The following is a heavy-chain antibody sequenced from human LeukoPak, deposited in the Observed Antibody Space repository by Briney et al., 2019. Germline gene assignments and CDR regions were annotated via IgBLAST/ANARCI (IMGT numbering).Heavy chain of an antibody. CDR2: IYPGDSDT. CDR3: ARNGGQLLLGAFDI. J-gene: IGHJ3*02. V-gene: IGHV5-51*01. D-gene: IGHD2-2*01. Sequence: GGSLQISCKGSASTFTSYWIGWVRQLPGKGLEWMEIIYPGDSDTRYSASFQGQVTISADKSISTAYLQWSSLKASDTAMYYCARNGGQLLLGAFDIWGQGTMVTVSS. CDR1: ASTFTSYW.